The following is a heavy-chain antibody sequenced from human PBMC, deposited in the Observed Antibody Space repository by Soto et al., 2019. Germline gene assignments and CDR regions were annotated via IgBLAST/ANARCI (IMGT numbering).Heavy chain of an antibody. V-gene: IGHV3-48*01. Sequence: EVQLVESGGGLVQPGGSLRLSCAASGFTFSSYSMNWVRQAPGKGLEWVSYISSSSSTIYYADSVKGRFTISRDNAKNSRYLQMNSLRAEDTAVYYWARHPERIAEIGWFDPWGQGTLVTVSS. J-gene: IGHJ5*02. CDR3: ARHPERIAEIGWFDP. CDR2: ISSSSSTI. CDR1: GFTFSSYS. D-gene: IGHD6-13*01.